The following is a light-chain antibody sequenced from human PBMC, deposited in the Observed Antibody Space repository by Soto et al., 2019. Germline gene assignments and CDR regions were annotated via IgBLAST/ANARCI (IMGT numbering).Light chain of an antibody. J-gene: IGKJ4*01. CDR1: QNIRSW. V-gene: IGKV1-5*03. CDR3: QEYNGNSGLT. Sequence: DIQMTQSPSTLSASVGDRVTITCRASQNIRSWLAWYQQKPGKAPELLIYSASGLESGVPSRFRGSGSETEFTLNISSLQPDDFATYYCQEYNGNSGLTFGGGTKVEIK. CDR2: SAS.